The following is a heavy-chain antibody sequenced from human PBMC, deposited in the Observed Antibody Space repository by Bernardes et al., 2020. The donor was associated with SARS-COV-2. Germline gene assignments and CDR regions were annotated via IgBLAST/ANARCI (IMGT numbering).Heavy chain of an antibody. CDR3: ARLGGSGSYDGFDL. CDR1: GYSFTNYW. D-gene: IGHD3-10*01. Sequence: GESLKISCKGSGYSFTNYWISWVRQMPGKGLEGMGKIDPSDSYINDSPSFQGHVTMSADTSISTAYRQWSSLKASDTAMYYCARLGGSGSYDGFDLCGQGTLVTVSS. V-gene: IGHV5-10-1*01. J-gene: IGHJ3*01. CDR2: IDPSDSYI.